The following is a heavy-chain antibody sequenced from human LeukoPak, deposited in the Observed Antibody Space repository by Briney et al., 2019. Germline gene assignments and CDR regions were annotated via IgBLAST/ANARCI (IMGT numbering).Heavy chain of an antibody. CDR2: ISYDGSNK. V-gene: IGHV3-30*03. CDR1: GFTFSSYG. J-gene: IGHJ4*02. Sequence: GGSLRLSCAASGFTFSSYGMRWVRQAPGKGLEWVAVISYDGSNKYYADSVKGRFTISRDNSKNTLYLQMNSLRAEDTAVYYCAYKGGYSYGYREEYYFDYWGQGTLVTVSS. CDR3: AYKGGYSYGYREEYYFDY. D-gene: IGHD5-18*01.